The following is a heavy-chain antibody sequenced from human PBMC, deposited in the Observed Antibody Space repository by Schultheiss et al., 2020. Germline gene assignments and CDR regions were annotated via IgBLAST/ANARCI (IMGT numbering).Heavy chain of an antibody. V-gene: IGHV3-23*01. D-gene: IGHD6-13*01. J-gene: IGHJ4*02. CDR2: ISGSGTTT. Sequence: GESLKISCAASGFIFSSYAMNWVRQAPGKGLEWVSGISGSGTTTYYADSVKGRFTISRDNSKNTLYLQMNSLRAEDTAVYYCAKDMGYSSSWSPYFDYWGQGTLVTVSS. CDR1: GFIFSSYA. CDR3: AKDMGYSSSWSPYFDY.